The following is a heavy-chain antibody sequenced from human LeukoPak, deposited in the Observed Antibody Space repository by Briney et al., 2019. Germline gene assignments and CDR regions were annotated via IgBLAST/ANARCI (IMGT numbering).Heavy chain of an antibody. Sequence: PGGSLRLSCAASGFTFSSYGMHWVRQAPGKGLEWVAVIWYDGSNKYYADSVKGRFTISRDNSKNTLYLQMNSLRAEDTAVYYCARIGDYVWGSYRYESDYWGQGTLVTVSS. J-gene: IGHJ4*02. CDR1: GFTFSSYG. CDR2: IWYDGSNK. D-gene: IGHD3-16*02. V-gene: IGHV3-33*01. CDR3: ARIGDYVWGSYRYESDY.